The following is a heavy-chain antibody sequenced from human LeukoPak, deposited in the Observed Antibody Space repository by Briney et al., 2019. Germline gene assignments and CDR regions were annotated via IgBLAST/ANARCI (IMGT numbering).Heavy chain of an antibody. V-gene: IGHV3-30-3*01. J-gene: IGHJ4*02. Sequence: GGSLRLSCAASGFTFSSYAMHWVRQAPGKGLEWVAVISYDGSNKYYADSVKGRFTISRDNSMNTLYLQMNSLRAEDTAVYYCAREYSYADQTDYWGQGTLVTVSS. CDR1: GFTFSSYA. D-gene: IGHD5-18*01. CDR3: AREYSYADQTDY. CDR2: ISYDGSNK.